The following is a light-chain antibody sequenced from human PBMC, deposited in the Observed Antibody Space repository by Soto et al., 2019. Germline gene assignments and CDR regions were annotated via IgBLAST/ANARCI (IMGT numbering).Light chain of an antibody. V-gene: IGKV3-11*01. CDR3: QQRQSWPRP. Sequence: EIVLTQSPATLSSSPVEGATLSCRASQTVNSRLAWYQHKPGQAPRLLIYHTSNRATGIPARFSGSGSGTDFTLTISSLEPEDFAVYYCQQRQSWPRPFGQGSNVDIK. J-gene: IGKJ1*01. CDR2: HTS. CDR1: QTVNSR.